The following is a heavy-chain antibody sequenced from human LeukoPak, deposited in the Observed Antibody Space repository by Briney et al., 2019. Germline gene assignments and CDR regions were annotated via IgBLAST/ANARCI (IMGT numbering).Heavy chain of an antibody. CDR1: GGTFSSYA. CDR2: IIPIFGTA. V-gene: IGHV1-69*13. CDR3: ARDGKDSNYFNNWFDP. D-gene: IGHD4-11*01. Sequence: SVKVSCKASGGTFSSYAISWVRQAPGQGLEWMGGIIPIFGTANYAQKFQGRVTITADESTSTAYMELSSLRSEDTAVYYCARDGKDSNYFNNWFDPWGQGTLVTVSS. J-gene: IGHJ5*02.